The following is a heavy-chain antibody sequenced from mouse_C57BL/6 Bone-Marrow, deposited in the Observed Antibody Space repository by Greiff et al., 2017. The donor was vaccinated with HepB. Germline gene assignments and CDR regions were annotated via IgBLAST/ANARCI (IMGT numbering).Heavy chain of an antibody. CDR3: ARRSFYYYGSSYGYVMDY. D-gene: IGHD1-1*01. CDR2: INPNNGGT. CDR1: GYTFTDYY. Sequence: VQLQQSGPELVKPGASVKISCKASGYTFTDYYMNWVKQSHGKSLEWIGDINPNNGGTSYNQKFKGKATLTVDKSSSTAYMGLRSLTSEDSAVYYCARRSFYYYGSSYGYVMDYWGQEPQSPSPQ. J-gene: IGHJ4*01. V-gene: IGHV1-26*01.